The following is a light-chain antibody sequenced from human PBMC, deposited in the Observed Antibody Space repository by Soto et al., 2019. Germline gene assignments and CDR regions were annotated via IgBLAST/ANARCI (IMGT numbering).Light chain of an antibody. V-gene: IGLV2-14*01. CDR2: EVS. CDR3: SSYTTPSTV. CDR1: SSDVGGYNY. Sequence: QSVLTQPASVSGSPGQSITISCTGTSSDVGGYNYVSWYQQHPGKAPKLMIYEVSNRPSGVSNRFSGSKSGNTASLTISGLQAEDEADYYCSSYTTPSTVFGTGTKLTVL. J-gene: IGLJ1*01.